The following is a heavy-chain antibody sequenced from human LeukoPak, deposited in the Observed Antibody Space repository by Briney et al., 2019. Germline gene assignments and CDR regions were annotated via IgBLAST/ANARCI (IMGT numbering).Heavy chain of an antibody. D-gene: IGHD3-22*01. CDR2: ISGDGGST. V-gene: IGHV3-43*02. CDR1: GFTFTSYA. CDR3: VKGDSSDWFRLYYFDY. Sequence: PGGSLRLSCAASGFTFTSYAMTWVRQAPGKGLEWVSLISGDGGSTQYADSVKGRFTISRDNSKNSLYLQMNSLRSEDTALYYCVKGDSSDWFRLYYFDYWGQGTLVTVSS. J-gene: IGHJ4*02.